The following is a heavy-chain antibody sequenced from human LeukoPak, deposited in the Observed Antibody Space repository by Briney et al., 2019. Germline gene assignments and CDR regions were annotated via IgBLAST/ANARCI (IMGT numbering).Heavy chain of an antibody. CDR1: GGSISSGDYY. J-gene: IGHJ5*02. D-gene: IGHD6-13*01. Sequence: SETLSLTCTVSGGSISSGDYYWSWIRQPPGKGLEWIGYIYYSGSTYYNPSLKSRVTISVDTSKNQFSLKLSSVTAVDTAVYYCARDLTPLAAAGTGGWFDPWGQGTLVTVSS. CDR3: ARDLTPLAAAGTGGWFDP. CDR2: IYYSGST. V-gene: IGHV4-30-4*08.